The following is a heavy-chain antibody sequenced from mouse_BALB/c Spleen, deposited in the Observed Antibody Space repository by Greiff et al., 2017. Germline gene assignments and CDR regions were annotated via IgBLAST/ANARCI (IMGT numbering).Heavy chain of an antibody. J-gene: IGHJ3*01. V-gene: IGHV3-2*02. CDR2: ISYSGST. Sequence: EVKLMESGPGLVKPSQSLSLTCTVTGYSITSYYAWNWIRQFPGNKLEWMGYISYSGSTSYNPSLKSRISITRDTSKNQFFLQLNSVTTEDTATYYCASSITTGAWFAYWGQGTLVTVSA. CDR1: GYSITSYYA. CDR3: ASSITTGAWFAY. D-gene: IGHD2-4*01.